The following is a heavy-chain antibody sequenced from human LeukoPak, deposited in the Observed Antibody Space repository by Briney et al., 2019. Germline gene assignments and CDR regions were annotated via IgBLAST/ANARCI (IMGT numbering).Heavy chain of an antibody. Sequence: SETLSLTCAVSGGSISSSNWWSWVRQPPGKGLEWIGEIYHSGSTNYNPSLKSRVTISVDKSKNQFSLKLSSVTAADTAVYYCARRPVTTGFWYFDLWGRGTLVTVSS. CDR2: IYHSGST. J-gene: IGHJ2*01. CDR1: GGSISSSNW. V-gene: IGHV4-4*02. CDR3: ARRPVTTGFWYFDL. D-gene: IGHD4-17*01.